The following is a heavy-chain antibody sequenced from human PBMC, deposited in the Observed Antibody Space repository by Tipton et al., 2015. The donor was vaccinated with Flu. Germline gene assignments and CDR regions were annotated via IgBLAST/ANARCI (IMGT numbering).Heavy chain of an antibody. J-gene: IGHJ4*02. CDR2: IYPSGTP. CDR1: SGSIRSTDYF. D-gene: IGHD3-10*02. Sequence: TQSLTCTVSSGSIRSTDYFCAWIRQPPGKRLELIGSIYPSGTPYYNPSLKSRVTISVDTSKSQFSLKLRSVTTADTAVYYCARLSYYDVDLKNFYFDYWGQGALVTVSS. V-gene: IGHV4-39*01. CDR3: ARLSYYDVDLKNFYFDY.